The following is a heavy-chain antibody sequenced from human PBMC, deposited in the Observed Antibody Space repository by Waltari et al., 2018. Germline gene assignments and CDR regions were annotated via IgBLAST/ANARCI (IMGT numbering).Heavy chain of an antibody. CDR1: DGSFSGYF. J-gene: IGHJ6*02. V-gene: IGHV4-34*01. Sequence: QVQLQQWGAGLLMPSETLSLTCAVYDGSFSGYFWSWIRQSPGKGLEWIGQINRDGSNIYNPSLKSRVAMSVDTLKSQISLRLTSVTAADAAVYYCARVGDYHGSGRFGLDVWGQGTRVTVSS. D-gene: IGHD3-10*01. CDR3: ARVGDYHGSGRFGLDV. CDR2: INRDGSN.